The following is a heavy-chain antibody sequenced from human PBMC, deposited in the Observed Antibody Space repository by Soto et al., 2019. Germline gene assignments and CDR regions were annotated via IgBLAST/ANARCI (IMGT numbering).Heavy chain of an antibody. J-gene: IGHJ6*02. D-gene: IGHD1-26*01. V-gene: IGHV1-69*06. CDR1: GGTFSSYA. CDR2: IIPIFGTA. CDR3: AREGWDSYYYYYGMDV. Sequence: QVQLVQSGAEVKKPGSSVKVSCKASGGTFSSYAISWVRQAPGQGLEWMGGIIPIFGTAKYAKKFQGRVTLTADKSTSTAYMELSSLSSEDTAVYYCAREGWDSYYYYYGMDVWGQGTTVTVSS.